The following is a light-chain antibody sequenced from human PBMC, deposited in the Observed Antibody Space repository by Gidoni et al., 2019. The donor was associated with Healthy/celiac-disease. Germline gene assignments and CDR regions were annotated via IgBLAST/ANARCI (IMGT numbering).Light chain of an antibody. CDR1: QGISNS. CDR3: QQYYSTPQGT. Sequence: DIQMTQSPSSLSASVGDRVTITCRASQGISNSLAWYQQKPGKAPKLLLYAASSLESGVPSRFSGSGSGTDYTLTISSLQPEDFATYYCQQYYSTPQGTFGPGTKVEIK. CDR2: AAS. J-gene: IGKJ3*01. V-gene: IGKV1-NL1*01.